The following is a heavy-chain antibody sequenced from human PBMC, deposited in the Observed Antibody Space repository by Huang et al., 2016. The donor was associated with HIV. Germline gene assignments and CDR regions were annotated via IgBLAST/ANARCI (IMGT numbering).Heavy chain of an antibody. V-gene: IGHV1-69*13. J-gene: IGHJ4*02. Sequence: QVQLVQSGAEVKKVGSSVKVSCKASGGTFSNYAISWVRLAPGHGLEWMGGIIPIFGTANFAQKCQGRVTITADGSTSTAYLERSSLRSEDTAVYFCARQLYDNTGYLMGARLHDWGQGTLVTVSS. CDR3: ARQLYDNTGYLMGARLHD. D-gene: IGHD3-22*01. CDR2: IIPIFGTA. CDR1: GGTFSNYA.